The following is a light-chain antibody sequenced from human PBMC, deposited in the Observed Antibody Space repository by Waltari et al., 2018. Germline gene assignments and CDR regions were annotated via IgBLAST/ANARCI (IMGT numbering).Light chain of an antibody. J-gene: IGKJ1*01. CDR1: ESLSSTY. CDR2: GAS. Sequence: DIVLTQSPGTLSLSPGERATLSCRASESLSSTYLGWYQQKPGQVPRLLIYGASRRATGIPDRFSGSGSGTDFTLTISRLEPEDLAVYYCQQYGSSPWTFGQGTKVDIQ. V-gene: IGKV3-20*01. CDR3: QQYGSSPWT.